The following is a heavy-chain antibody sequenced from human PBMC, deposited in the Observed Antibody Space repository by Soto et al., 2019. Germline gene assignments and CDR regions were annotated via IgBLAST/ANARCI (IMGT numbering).Heavy chain of an antibody. Sequence: QVQLVESGGGLVKPGGSLRLSCAASGFTFSDYYMSWIRQAPGKGLEWVSYISSSGSTIYYADSVKGRFTFSRDNAKNSLYLQMNSLRAEDTAVYYCAGARYYYDSSGYYADYWGQGTLVTVSS. CDR1: GFTFSDYY. V-gene: IGHV3-11*01. CDR2: ISSSGSTI. D-gene: IGHD3-22*01. J-gene: IGHJ4*02. CDR3: AGARYYYDSSGYYADY.